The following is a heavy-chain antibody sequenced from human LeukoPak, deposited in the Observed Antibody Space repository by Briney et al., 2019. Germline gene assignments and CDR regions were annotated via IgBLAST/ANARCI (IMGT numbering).Heavy chain of an antibody. Sequence: GGSLRLSCEASGFTFGNYAMNWVRQAPGKGLEWVARIVSETVGGRTDYAASVKGRFTISRDDSKSTLFLQMSSLKIEDTAVYYCATSITTPGAFGIWGQGVLVTVSS. CDR3: ATSITTPGAFGI. CDR1: GFTFGNYA. J-gene: IGHJ4*02. D-gene: IGHD1-1*01. V-gene: IGHV3-15*04. CDR2: IVSETVGGRT.